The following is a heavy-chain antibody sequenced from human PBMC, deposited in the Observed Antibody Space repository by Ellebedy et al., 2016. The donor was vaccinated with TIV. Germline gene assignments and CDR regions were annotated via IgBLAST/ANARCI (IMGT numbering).Heavy chain of an antibody. D-gene: IGHD1-26*01. V-gene: IGHV3-23*01. CDR2: IIGSGGST. CDR3: SREGLEAGMDL. CDR1: GFSFSSYA. Sequence: GGSLRLSCAASGFSFSSYAMSWVRQAPGKGLQWVTGIIGSGGSTNYVDSVRGRFTISRDNSKNTLYLQMNSLRPEDTAVYYCSREGLEAGMDLWGQGTTVIVSS. J-gene: IGHJ6*02.